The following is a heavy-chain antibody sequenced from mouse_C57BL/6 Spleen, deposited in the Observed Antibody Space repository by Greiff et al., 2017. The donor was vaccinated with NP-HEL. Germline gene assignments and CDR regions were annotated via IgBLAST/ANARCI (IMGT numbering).Heavy chain of an antibody. CDR2: IYPGDGDT. CDR1: GYAFSSSW. V-gene: IGHV1-82*01. D-gene: IGHD1-1*01. CDR3: ARRYGTFYYFDY. J-gene: IGHJ2*01. Sequence: QVHVKQSGPELVKPGASVKISCKASGYAFSSSWMNWVKQRPGKGLEWIGRIYPGDGDTNYNGKFKGKATLTADKSSSTAYMQLSSLTSEDSAVYFCARRYGTFYYFDYWGQGTTLTVSS.